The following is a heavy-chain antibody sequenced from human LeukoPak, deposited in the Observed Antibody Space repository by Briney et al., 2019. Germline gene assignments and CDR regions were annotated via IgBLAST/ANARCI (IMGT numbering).Heavy chain of an antibody. V-gene: IGHV1-18*01. CDR1: GYSFFKYG. Sequence: GASVKASYSPSGYSFFKYGISGVRQAPGQGLEWMGWIAIYNGDTNYAQKYQGRVTMTTDTSTSTAYMELRSLRSDDTAAYYCARLQFGGSSSGYYSCFKGVWGKGTTGTVSS. D-gene: IGHD3-22*01. CDR3: ARLQFGGSSSGYYSCFKGV. J-gene: IGHJ6*01. CDR2: IAIYNGDT.